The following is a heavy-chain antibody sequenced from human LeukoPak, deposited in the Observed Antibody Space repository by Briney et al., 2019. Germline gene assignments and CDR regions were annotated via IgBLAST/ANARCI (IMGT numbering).Heavy chain of an antibody. J-gene: IGHJ4*02. Sequence: PGRSLRLSCAASGFTFSSYGMHWVRQAPGKGLEWVAVILYDGSNKYYADSVKGRFTISRDNSKNTLYLQMNNLGAEDTAVYYCAKADPASCARGICSNVVTALPAYWGQGTLVTVSS. CDR3: AKADPASCARGICSNVVTALPAY. V-gene: IGHV3-30*18. CDR2: ILYDGSNK. CDR1: GFTFSSYG. D-gene: IGHD2-21*02.